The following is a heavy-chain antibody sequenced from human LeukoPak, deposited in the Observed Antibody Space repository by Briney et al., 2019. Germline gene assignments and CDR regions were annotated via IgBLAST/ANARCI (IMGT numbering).Heavy chain of an antibody. V-gene: IGHV4-59*08. D-gene: IGHD3-10*01. J-gene: IGHJ5*02. CDR3: ARHGGDITMVRGELKNWFDP. Sequence: PSETLSLTCAVSGGSMSPYYWSWIRQPPGKGLEWIGYVYYSGSTNYNPSLKSRVTISVDTSKNQFSLKLSSVTAADTAVYYCARHGGDITMVRGELKNWFDPWGQGTLVTVSS. CDR1: GGSMSPYY. CDR2: VYYSGST.